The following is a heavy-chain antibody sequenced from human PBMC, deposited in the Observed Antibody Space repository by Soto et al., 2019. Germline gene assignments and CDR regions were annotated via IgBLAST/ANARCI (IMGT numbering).Heavy chain of an antibody. V-gene: IGHV3-23*01. CDR1: GFICSSYD. D-gene: IGHD2-8*02. CDR3: AKATATGGGAFDI. Sequence: GGSLRLSCAASGFICSSYDMGWVRQAPGKGLEWVSTILVDGRTVYVDSVKGRFTISRDSSQNTVYLQMNSLTAGDTALYYCAKATATGGGAFDICGQGTMVTVSS. CDR2: ILVDGRT. J-gene: IGHJ3*02.